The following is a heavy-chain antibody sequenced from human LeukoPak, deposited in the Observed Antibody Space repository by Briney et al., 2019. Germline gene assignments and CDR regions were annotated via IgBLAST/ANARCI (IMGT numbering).Heavy chain of an antibody. CDR3: ARSVYCGGDCYRPADY. CDR2: ISSGGDYI. D-gene: IGHD2-21*02. Sequence: GGSLRLSCAASGFTFSSYSMNWVRQAPGKGLEWVSTISSGGDYIFYTDSVKGRFTISRDNAKNSVFLQMTSLRAEDSAVYYCARSVYCGGDCYRPADYWGQGTLVTVSS. J-gene: IGHJ4*02. CDR1: GFTFSSYS. V-gene: IGHV3-21*01.